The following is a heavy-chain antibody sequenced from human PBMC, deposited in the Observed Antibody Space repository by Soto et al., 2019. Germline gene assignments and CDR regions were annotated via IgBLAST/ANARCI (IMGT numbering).Heavy chain of an antibody. Sequence: QVQLVQSGAEVREPGSSVTVSCEASGGTFRSYAINWVRQAPGQGLEWMGGIIPMFGKPNYAEKFLGRVTITADEATRTAYMEVSSLKSEDTAGYYWARSMETNYFYCMDVWGLGNTVTVSS. V-gene: IGHV1-69*01. CDR2: IIPMFGKP. J-gene: IGHJ6*02. D-gene: IGHD2-8*01. CDR3: ARSMETNYFYCMDV. CDR1: GGTFRSYA.